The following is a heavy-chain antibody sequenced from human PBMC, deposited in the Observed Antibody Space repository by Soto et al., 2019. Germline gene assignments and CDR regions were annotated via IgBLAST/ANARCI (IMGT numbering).Heavy chain of an antibody. Sequence: GGSLRLSCAASGFTVSSNYMGWVRQAPGKGLEWVSVIYSGGSTYYADSVKGRFTISRDNSKNTLYLQMNSLRAEDTAVYYCAREMATELDYWGQGTLVTVSS. CDR2: IYSGGST. CDR1: GFTVSSNY. J-gene: IGHJ4*02. CDR3: AREMATELDY. V-gene: IGHV3-53*01.